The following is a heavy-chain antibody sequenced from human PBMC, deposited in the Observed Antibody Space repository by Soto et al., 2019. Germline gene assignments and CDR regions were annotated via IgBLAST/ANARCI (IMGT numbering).Heavy chain of an antibody. CDR2: ISYDGSNK. Sequence: QVQLVESGGGVVQPGRSLRLSCAASGFTFSSYGMHWVRQAPGKGLEWVAVISYDGSNKYYADSVKGRFTISRDNSKNTLYLLMNSLRAEDTAVYYCAKDFGDGSSFEYWGQGTLVTVSS. D-gene: IGHD6-6*01. CDR3: AKDFGDGSSFEY. V-gene: IGHV3-30*18. J-gene: IGHJ4*02. CDR1: GFTFSSYG.